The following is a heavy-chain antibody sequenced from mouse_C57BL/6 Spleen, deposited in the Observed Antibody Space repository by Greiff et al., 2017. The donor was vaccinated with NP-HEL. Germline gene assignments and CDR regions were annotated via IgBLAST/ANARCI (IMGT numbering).Heavy chain of an antibody. CDR2: IYPGDGDT. Sequence: QVQLQQSGPELVKPGASVKISCKASGYAFSSSWMNWVKQRPGKGLEWIGRIYPGDGDTNYNGMFKGKATLTADKSSSTAYMQLSSLTSEDSAVYFCARDTTGHEAMDYWGQGTSVTVSS. CDR3: ARDTTGHEAMDY. CDR1: GYAFSSSW. D-gene: IGHD2-14*01. J-gene: IGHJ4*01. V-gene: IGHV1-82*01.